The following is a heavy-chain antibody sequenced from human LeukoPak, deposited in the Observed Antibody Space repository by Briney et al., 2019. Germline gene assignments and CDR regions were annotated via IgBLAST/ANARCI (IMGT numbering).Heavy chain of an antibody. V-gene: IGHV3-48*01. CDR2: ISSSSSTI. CDR1: GFTFSSYS. Sequence: GGSLRLSCAASGFTFSSYSMNWVRQAPGKGLEWVSYISSSSSTIYYADSVKGRFTISRDNAKNSLYLQMNSLRAEDTAVYYCARPNTGYSSSCPNYWGQGTLATVSS. CDR3: ARPNTGYSSSCPNY. D-gene: IGHD6-13*01. J-gene: IGHJ4*02.